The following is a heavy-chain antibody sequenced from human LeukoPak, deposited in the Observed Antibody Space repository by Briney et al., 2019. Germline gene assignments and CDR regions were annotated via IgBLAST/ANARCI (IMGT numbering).Heavy chain of an antibody. CDR1: GGTFSSYA. CDR2: IIPIFGTA. CDR3: AIDKYYYGSGSDPLDAGY. J-gene: IGHJ4*02. Sequence: GSSVKVSCKASGGTFSSYAISWVRQAPGQGLEWMGGIIPIFGTANYAQKFQGRVTITTDESTSTAYMELSSLRSEDTAVYYCAIDKYYYGSGSDPLDAGYWGQGTLVTVSS. V-gene: IGHV1-69*05. D-gene: IGHD3-10*01.